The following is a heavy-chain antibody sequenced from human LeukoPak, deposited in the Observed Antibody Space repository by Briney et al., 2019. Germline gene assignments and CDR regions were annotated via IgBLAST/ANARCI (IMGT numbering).Heavy chain of an antibody. CDR2: FKSKTDGGTT. CDR1: GFTFNNAW. Sequence: GGSLGLSCAASGFTFNNAWMSWVRQAPGKGLEWVGRFKSKTDGGTTDYAAPVKGRFTISRDDSKNTLYLQMNSLKTEDTAVYYCTTDRYTGSPAQFEFWGQGTLVTVSS. J-gene: IGHJ4*02. D-gene: IGHD1-26*01. V-gene: IGHV3-15*01. CDR3: TTDRYTGSPAQFEF.